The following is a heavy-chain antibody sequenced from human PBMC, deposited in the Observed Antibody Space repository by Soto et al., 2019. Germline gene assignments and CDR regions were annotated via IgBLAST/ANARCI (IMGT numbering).Heavy chain of an antibody. J-gene: IGHJ5*02. D-gene: IGHD6-19*01. Sequence: PSPTLSLTCAISGDRISYITAAWIWIRQSPSRGLEWLGRTYYRSKWFSDYAESVKSRITISPDTSKDQISLQLISVTPEDTAFYYCARGLQSWGQGTLVTVSS. CDR3: ARGLQS. V-gene: IGHV6-1*01. CDR2: TYYRSKWFS. CDR1: GDRISYITAA.